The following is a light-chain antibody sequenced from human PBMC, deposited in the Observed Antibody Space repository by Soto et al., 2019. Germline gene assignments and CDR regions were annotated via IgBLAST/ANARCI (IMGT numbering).Light chain of an antibody. V-gene: IGKV1-5*01. J-gene: IGKJ1*01. CDR3: QHYNSYSEA. Sequence: DIQITQSPSSLSSSALERFTITCLASQSISSYLNWYQQKPGKAPKLLIYVPSSLQSGVPSRFSGSGSGTEFTLTISSLQPDDFATYYCQHYNSYSEAFGQGTKVDIK. CDR2: VPS. CDR1: QSISSY.